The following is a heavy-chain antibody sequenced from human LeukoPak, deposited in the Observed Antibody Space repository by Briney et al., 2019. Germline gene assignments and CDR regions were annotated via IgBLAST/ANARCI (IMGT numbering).Heavy chain of an antibody. CDR3: ARENIAAAGIDY. V-gene: IGHV3-30*19. Sequence: PGGSLRLSCAASGFTFSRYWMHWVRQALGKGLEWVAVISYDGSNKYYADSVKGRFTISRDNSKNTLYLQMNSLRAEDTAVYYCARENIAAAGIDYWGQGTLVTVSS. CDR1: GFTFSRYW. D-gene: IGHD6-13*01. J-gene: IGHJ4*02. CDR2: ISYDGSNK.